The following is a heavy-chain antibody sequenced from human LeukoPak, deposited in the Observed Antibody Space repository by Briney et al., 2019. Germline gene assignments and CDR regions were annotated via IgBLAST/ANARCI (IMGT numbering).Heavy chain of an antibody. CDR2: MNPNSGNT. V-gene: IGHV1-8*01. Sequence: ASVKVSCKASGYTFTSYDINWVRQATGQGLEWMGWMNPNSGNTGYAQKFQGRVTMTRNTSISTAYMELSSLRSEDTAVYYCARGGYFGSGSYPTYYFDYWGQGTLVTVSS. CDR3: ARGGYFGSGSYPTYYFDY. CDR1: GYTFTSYD. D-gene: IGHD3-10*01. J-gene: IGHJ4*02.